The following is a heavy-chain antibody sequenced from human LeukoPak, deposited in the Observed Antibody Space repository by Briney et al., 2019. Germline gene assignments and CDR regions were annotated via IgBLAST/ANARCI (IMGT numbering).Heavy chain of an antibody. V-gene: IGHV1-18*01. D-gene: IGHD6-6*01. CDR1: GYTFTSHG. Sequence: ASVKVSCKASGYTFTSHGISWVRQAPGQGLEWMGWISAYNGNTNYAQKLQGRVTMTTDTSTSTAYMELRSLRSDDTAVYYCARTYSSSSGQQNWFDPWGQGTLVTVSS. CDR2: ISAYNGNT. CDR3: ARTYSSSSGQQNWFDP. J-gene: IGHJ5*02.